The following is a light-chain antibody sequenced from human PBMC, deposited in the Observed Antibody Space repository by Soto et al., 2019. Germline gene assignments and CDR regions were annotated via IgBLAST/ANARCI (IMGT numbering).Light chain of an antibody. CDR3: QQRSAGVT. CDR1: QSVSSY. J-gene: IGKJ5*01. Sequence: EIVMTQSPLSLSLSQGERATLSCRASQSVSSYLAWYQQKPGQAPRLLIYDASNRATGIPARFSGSGSGTDFTLTISSLEPEDFAVYYCQQRSAGVTFGQGTRLEIK. CDR2: DAS. V-gene: IGKV3-11*01.